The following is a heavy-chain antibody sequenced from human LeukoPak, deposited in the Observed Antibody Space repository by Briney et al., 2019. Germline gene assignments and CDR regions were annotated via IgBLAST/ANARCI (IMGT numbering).Heavy chain of an antibody. CDR3: AKTTELLWFGESLSLYFDY. CDR2: IRYDGTNK. D-gene: IGHD3-10*01. V-gene: IGHV3-30*02. J-gene: IGHJ4*02. Sequence: GGSLRLSCAASGFTFSSYGMHWVRQAPGKGLEWVAFIRYDGTNKYYADSVKGRFTISRDNSKNTLYLQMNSLRAEDTAVYYCAKTTELLWFGESLSLYFDYWGQGTLVTVSS. CDR1: GFTFSSYG.